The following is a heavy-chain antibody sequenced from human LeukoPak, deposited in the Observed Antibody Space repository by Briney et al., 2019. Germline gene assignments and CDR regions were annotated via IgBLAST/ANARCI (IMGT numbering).Heavy chain of an antibody. V-gene: IGHV3-48*03. J-gene: IGHJ6*02. CDR3: ARGGVVAGTNYYYYGMDV. Sequence: GGSLRLSCAASGFTFSSHEMNWVRQAPGKGLEWVSYISSSGSTIYYADSVKGRFTISRDNAKNSPYLQMNSLRAEDTAVYYCARGGVVAGTNYYYYGMDVWGQGTTVTVSS. CDR2: ISSSGSTI. CDR1: GFTFSSHE. D-gene: IGHD1-14*01.